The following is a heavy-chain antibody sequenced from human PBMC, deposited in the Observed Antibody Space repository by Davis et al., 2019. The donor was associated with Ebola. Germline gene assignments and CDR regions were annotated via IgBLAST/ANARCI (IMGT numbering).Heavy chain of an antibody. CDR3: ARDPDTSGYYSWFDP. CDR1: GFMFSSYW. Sequence: GGSLRLSCAASGFMFSSYWMSWVRQAPGKGLEWVAGIWSHGNDYVYADSMRGRFTISRDNSKNTLYLQMNSLRVQDTAVYYCARDPDTSGYYSWFDPWGQGTLVTVSS. D-gene: IGHD2/OR15-2a*01. J-gene: IGHJ5*02. V-gene: IGHV3-33*08. CDR2: IWSHGNDY.